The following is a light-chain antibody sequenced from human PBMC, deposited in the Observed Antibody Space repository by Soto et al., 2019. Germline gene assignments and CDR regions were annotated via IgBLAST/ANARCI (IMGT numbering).Light chain of an antibody. CDR2: EVS. Sequence: QSALTQPASLSGSPGQSITISCTGTSSDIGAYDYVSWFQQHPGKAPKLMIYEVSQRPSGVPDRFSGSKSGNTASLTVSGLQTEDEADYYCSAYAGSNNFVFGSGTKLTVL. CDR1: SSDIGAYDY. J-gene: IGLJ1*01. CDR3: SAYAGSNNFV. V-gene: IGLV2-8*01.